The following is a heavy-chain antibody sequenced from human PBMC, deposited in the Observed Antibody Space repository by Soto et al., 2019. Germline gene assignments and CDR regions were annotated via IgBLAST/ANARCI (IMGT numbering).Heavy chain of an antibody. CDR1: GYTFTSYG. CDR2: ISAYNGNT. J-gene: IGHJ5*02. CDR3: ASRSMFDL. V-gene: IGHV1-18*01. Sequence: ASVKVSCKASGYTFTSYGISWVRQAPGQGLEWMGWISAYNGNTNYAQKFQGRVTITADTSTSTAYMELRSLSSDDTAVYYCASRSMFDLWGQGTLVTVSS.